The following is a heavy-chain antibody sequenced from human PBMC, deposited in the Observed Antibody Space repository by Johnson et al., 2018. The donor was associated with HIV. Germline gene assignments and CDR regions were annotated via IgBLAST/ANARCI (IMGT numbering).Heavy chain of an antibody. V-gene: IGHV3-66*01. Sequence: VQLVESGGGLVQTGGSLRLSCAASGFSLSNYWMSWVRQAPGKGLEWVSVIYSGGSTYYTVSVKGRFTISRDNSKNTLYLQMDSLRAEDTAVYYCARSLRRLQRVFDAFDIWGQGTMVTVSS. CDR2: IYSGGST. CDR3: ARSLRRLQRVFDAFDI. CDR1: GFSLSNYW. J-gene: IGHJ3*02. D-gene: IGHD4-11*01.